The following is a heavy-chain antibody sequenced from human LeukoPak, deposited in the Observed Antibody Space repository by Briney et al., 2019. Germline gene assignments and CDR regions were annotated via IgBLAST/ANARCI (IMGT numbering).Heavy chain of an antibody. CDR3: ARTLYSYGPGNWFDH. Sequence: SGPTLVNPPPPLTLTCTFSGFSLSARGVGVGWIRQPPVKALEWLALIYWNDDKRYSPSLKSRLTITKDTSKTQVVLTMTNMDPVDTATYYCARTLYSYGPGNWFDHWGQGTLVTVSS. D-gene: IGHD5-18*01. CDR1: GFSLSARGVG. J-gene: IGHJ5*02. V-gene: IGHV2-5*01. CDR2: IYWNDDK.